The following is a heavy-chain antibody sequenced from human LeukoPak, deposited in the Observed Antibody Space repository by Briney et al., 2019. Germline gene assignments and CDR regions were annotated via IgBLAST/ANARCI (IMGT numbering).Heavy chain of an antibody. CDR1: GGSFSGYY. J-gene: IGHJ4*02. V-gene: IGHV4-34*01. Sequence: SETLSLTCAVYGGSFSGYYWSWIRQPPGKGLEWIGEINHSGSTNYNPSLKRRVTISVDTSKNQFALKLSSVAAADTAVYYCARGSYCGGDCYPRPFDYWGQGTLVSVCS. CDR3: ARGSYCGGDCYPRPFDY. CDR2: INHSGST. D-gene: IGHD2-21*02.